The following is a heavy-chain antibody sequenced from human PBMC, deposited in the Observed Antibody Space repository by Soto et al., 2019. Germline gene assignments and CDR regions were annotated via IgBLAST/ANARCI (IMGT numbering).Heavy chain of an antibody. CDR2: IYYSGST. D-gene: IGHD6-13*01. J-gene: IGHJ4*02. V-gene: IGHV4-59*01. Sequence: QVQLQESGPGLVKPSETLSLTCTVSGGSISSYYWSWIRQPPGKGLEWIGYIYYSGSTNYNPSLKSRVSISVDTSQHQYYLKLSSVAAADTAVYYCARDSGFSSRWQFDYWGQGTLVTVSS. CDR1: GGSISSYY. CDR3: ARDSGFSSRWQFDY.